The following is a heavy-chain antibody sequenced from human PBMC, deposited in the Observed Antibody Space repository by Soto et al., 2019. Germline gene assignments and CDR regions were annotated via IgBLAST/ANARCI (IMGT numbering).Heavy chain of an antibody. V-gene: IGHV4-34*01. Sequence: PSETLSLTCAVYGGSFSGYYWSWIRQPPGKGLEWIGEINHSGSTNYNSSLKSRVTISVDTSKNQFSLKLSSVTAADTAVYYCARSYYGSGSYSYFDYWGQGTLVTVSS. CDR2: INHSGST. J-gene: IGHJ4*02. CDR3: ARSYYGSGSYSYFDY. CDR1: GGSFSGYY. D-gene: IGHD3-10*01.